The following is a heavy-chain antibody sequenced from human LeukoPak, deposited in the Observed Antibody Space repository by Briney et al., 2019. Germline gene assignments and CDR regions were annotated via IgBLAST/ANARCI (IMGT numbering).Heavy chain of an antibody. J-gene: IGHJ4*02. Sequence: GGSLRLSCAASGFTFSTYWMTWVRQAPGKGLEWVANIKEDGSEKYYVDSVKGRFTISRDNAKNSSVYLQMSSLRAEDTAMYYCARDSGYSYADDYWGQGTLVPVSS. CDR1: GFTFSTYW. V-gene: IGHV3-7*05. D-gene: IGHD5-18*01. CDR2: IKEDGSEK. CDR3: ARDSGYSYADDY.